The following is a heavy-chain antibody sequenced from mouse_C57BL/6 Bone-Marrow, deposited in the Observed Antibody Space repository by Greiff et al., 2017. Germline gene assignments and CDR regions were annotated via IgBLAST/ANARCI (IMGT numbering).Heavy chain of an antibody. V-gene: IGHV14-4*01. CDR2: FVPANGDT. Sequence: EVQLQQSGAELVRPGASVKLSCTASGFNIQADYMHWVKQRPEQGLEWIGWFVPANGDTGYTSKFKAKATITADTSSNTAYLQLSGLTSEDTAVYYCDSDWDGYWGQGTTLTVSS. D-gene: IGHD4-1*01. CDR3: DSDWDGY. J-gene: IGHJ2*01. CDR1: GFNIQADY.